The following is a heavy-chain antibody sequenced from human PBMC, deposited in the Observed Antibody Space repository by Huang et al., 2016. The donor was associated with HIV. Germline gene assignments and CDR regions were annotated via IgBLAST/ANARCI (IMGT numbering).Heavy chain of an antibody. D-gene: IGHD5-18*01. V-gene: IGHV4-59*11. CDR3: ARGGYTYGFYWYFDL. CDR1: SGSISDHY. Sequence: QVQLQESGPGLVKPSETLSLTCTVSSGSISDHYWSWIRQPPGKGLEWIGSIYYSGSTNYHSSLESRVTRLCDTSENQLSLKFSSVTAADTAMYYCARGGYTYGFYWYFDLWGRGTLVTVSS. J-gene: IGHJ2*01. CDR2: IYYSGST.